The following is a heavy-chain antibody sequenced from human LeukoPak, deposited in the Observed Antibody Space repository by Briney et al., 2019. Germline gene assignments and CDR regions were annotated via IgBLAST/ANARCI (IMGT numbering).Heavy chain of an antibody. D-gene: IGHD3-3*01. CDR1: GGSISSGDSY. J-gene: IGHJ6*02. V-gene: IGHV4-61*08. CDR3: ARGVPQPDRLRFLEWLIPYYYYGMDV. CDR2: IYYSGST. Sequence: SETLSLTCTVSGGSISSGDSYWSWIRQHPGKGLEWIGYIYYSGSTNCNPSLKSRVTISVDTSKNQFSLKLSSVTAADTAVYYCARGVPQPDRLRFLEWLIPYYYYGMDVWGQGTTVTVSS.